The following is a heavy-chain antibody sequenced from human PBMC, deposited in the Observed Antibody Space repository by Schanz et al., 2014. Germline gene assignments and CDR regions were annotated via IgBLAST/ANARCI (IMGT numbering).Heavy chain of an antibody. J-gene: IGHJ1*01. CDR2: IYGGGNT. V-gene: IGHV3-53*01. CDR1: GFTVSSNY. D-gene: IGHD6-13*01. CDR3: TRGFGIEGLQELTPLEYFLH. Sequence: VQLVESGGGVVQPGRSLRLSCAASGFTVSSNYMSWVRQAPGKGLEWVSVIYGGGNTYYADSVKGRFTISRDNDMQSWFLQLSRLRDDDTAIYYCTRGFGIEGLQELTPLEYFLHWGQGVPVTVSS.